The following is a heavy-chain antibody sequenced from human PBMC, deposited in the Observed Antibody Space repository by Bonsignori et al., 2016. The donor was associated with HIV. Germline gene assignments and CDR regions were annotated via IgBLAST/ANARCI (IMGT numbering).Heavy chain of an antibody. CDR1: GYTFTNYH. V-gene: IGHV1-46*01. Sequence: ASVKVSCKASGYTFTNYHMHWVRQAPGQGLEWMGIINPSDGSSNNAQNFHGRITMTRDTSTGTFYMELTNLRSDDTAIYYCGRDGNWNYVSYYFDNWGQGTLVTVSS. CDR2: INPSDGSS. D-gene: IGHD1-7*01. CDR3: GRDGNWNYVSYYFDN. J-gene: IGHJ4*02.